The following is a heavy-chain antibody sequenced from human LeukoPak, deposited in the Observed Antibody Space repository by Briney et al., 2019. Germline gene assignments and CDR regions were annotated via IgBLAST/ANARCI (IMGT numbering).Heavy chain of an antibody. CDR1: GFSLTEYS. V-gene: IGHV3-21*01. CDR3: ARDTSSEGIFDY. J-gene: IGHJ4*02. D-gene: IGHD1-26*01. Sequence: GGSLRLSCAVSGFSLTEYSMHWVRQAPGKGLEWVSSISSSSSYIYYADSVKGRFTISRDNAKNSLYLQMNSLRAEDTAVYYCARDTSSEGIFDYWGQGTLVTVSS. CDR2: ISSSSSYI.